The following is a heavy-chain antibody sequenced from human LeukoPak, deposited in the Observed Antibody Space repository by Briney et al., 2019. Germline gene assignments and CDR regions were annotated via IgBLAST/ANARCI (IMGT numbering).Heavy chain of an antibody. V-gene: IGHV1-2*02. D-gene: IGHD1-26*01. CDR3: ARFPPRYSGSRDY. CDR1: GYTFTAYY. Sequence: ASVKVSCKASGYTFTAYYIHWVRRTPGQGLEWMGWIDPKSGGTYYSQRSQGRVTLTRDTTMSTLYLELSTLRSDDTAIYYCARFPPRYSGSRDYWGQGTLITVSS. J-gene: IGHJ4*02. CDR2: IDPKSGGT.